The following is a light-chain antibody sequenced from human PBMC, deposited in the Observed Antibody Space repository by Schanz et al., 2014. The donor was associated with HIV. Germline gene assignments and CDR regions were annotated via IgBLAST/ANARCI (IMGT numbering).Light chain of an antibody. Sequence: QSALTQPASVSGSPGQSITISCTGSSSDVGGYDFVSWYQQHPGKVPKLIIYDVNDRPSGVSNRFSGSKSGNTASLTISGLQAEDEADYYCSSYTSSSTLVFGGGTKLTVL. J-gene: IGLJ2*01. CDR2: DVN. CDR1: SSDVGGYDF. V-gene: IGLV2-14*01. CDR3: SSYTSSSTLV.